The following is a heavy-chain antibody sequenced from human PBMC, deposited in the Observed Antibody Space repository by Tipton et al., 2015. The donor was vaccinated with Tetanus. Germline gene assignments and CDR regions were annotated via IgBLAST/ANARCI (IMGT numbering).Heavy chain of an antibody. CDR1: GGSISSYY. J-gene: IGHJ6*02. D-gene: IGHD6-25*01. Sequence: TLSLTCTASGGSISSYYWSWIRQPPGKGLEWIGEINHSGSTNYNPSLKSRVTISVDTSKNQFSLKLSSVTAADTAVYYCARMQRYGMDVWGQGTTVTVSS. CDR3: ARMQRYGMDV. CDR2: INHSGST. V-gene: IGHV4-34*01.